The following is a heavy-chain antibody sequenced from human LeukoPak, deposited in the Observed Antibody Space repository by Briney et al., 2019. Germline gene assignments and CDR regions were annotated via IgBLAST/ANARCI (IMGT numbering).Heavy chain of an antibody. J-gene: IGHJ4*02. V-gene: IGHV4-59*10. CDR2: IYTSGST. Sequence: SETLSLTCAVYGGSLSGYYWSWIRQPAGKGLEWIGRIYTSGSTNYNPSLKSRVTMSVDTSKNQFSLKLSSVTAADTAVYYCARGLFEAVAGYFDYWGQGTLVTVSS. CDR3: ARGLFEAVAGYFDY. D-gene: IGHD6-19*01. CDR1: GGSLSGYY.